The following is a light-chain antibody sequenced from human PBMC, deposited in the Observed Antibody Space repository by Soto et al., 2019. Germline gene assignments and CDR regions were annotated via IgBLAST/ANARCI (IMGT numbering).Light chain of an antibody. Sequence: QSALTQPASVSWSPGQSITISCTGTSSDVGGYNYVSWYQQHPGKAPKLMIYEVSKRPSGVSNRFSGSKSGNTASLTISGLQAEDEADYYCSSYTSSSTYVFRTGTKVTVL. CDR1: SSDVGGYNY. V-gene: IGLV2-14*01. J-gene: IGLJ1*01. CDR2: EVS. CDR3: SSYTSSSTYV.